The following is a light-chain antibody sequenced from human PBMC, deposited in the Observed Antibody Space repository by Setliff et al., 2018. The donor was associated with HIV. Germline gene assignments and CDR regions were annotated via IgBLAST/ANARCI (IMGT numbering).Light chain of an antibody. CDR1: SNDVGRYNL. Sequence: ALTQPASVSGSPGQAITISCTGTSNDVGRYNLVSWYQQYPGKAPKVIIYDVTKRPSGVSTRFSGSKSGNTASLTISGLQPEDEADFYCCSYAGSSAPVVFGGGTKVTVL. V-gene: IGLV2-23*02. CDR3: CSYAGSSAPVV. CDR2: DVT. J-gene: IGLJ3*02.